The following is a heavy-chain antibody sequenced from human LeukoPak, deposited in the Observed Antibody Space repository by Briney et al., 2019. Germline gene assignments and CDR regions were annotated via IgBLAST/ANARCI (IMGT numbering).Heavy chain of an antibody. CDR3: ASGGYSGYDLAY. V-gene: IGHV4-39*01. CDR1: GGSISSSSYY. J-gene: IGHJ4*02. D-gene: IGHD5-12*01. CDR2: IYYSGST. Sequence: NPSETLTLTCTVSGGSISSSSYYWGWIRQPPGKGLEWIGSIYYSGSTYYNPSLKSRVTISVDTSKNQFSLKLSSVTAADTAVYYCASGGYSGYDLAYWGQGTLVTVSS.